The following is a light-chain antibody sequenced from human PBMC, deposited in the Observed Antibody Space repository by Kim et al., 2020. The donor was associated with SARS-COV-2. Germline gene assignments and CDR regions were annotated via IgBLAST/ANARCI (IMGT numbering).Light chain of an antibody. CDR3: LQQKTFTYT. Sequence: SLGARVNINSLACKGISRFLAGFQQQAGQVSKRLIYDVSTLKSGVPSRFSGSGSGTEFTLTIPSLQPEDFATYFCLQQKTFTYTFGQGTKLEI. V-gene: IGKV1-17*03. J-gene: IGKJ2*01. CDR1: KGISRF. CDR2: DVS.